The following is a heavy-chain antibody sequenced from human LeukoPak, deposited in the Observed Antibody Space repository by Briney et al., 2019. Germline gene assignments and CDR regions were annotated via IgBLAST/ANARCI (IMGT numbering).Heavy chain of an antibody. J-gene: IGHJ6*02. CDR3: ARDMDHYSIGMDV. Sequence: GGSLRLSCAASGFTFSSYSMNWVRQAPGKGLEWVSSISSSSSYIYYADSVKGRFTISRDNAKNSLYLQMNSLRAEDTAVYHCARDMDHYSIGMDVWGQGTTVTVSS. D-gene: IGHD3-10*01. CDR2: ISSSSSYI. V-gene: IGHV3-21*01. CDR1: GFTFSSYS.